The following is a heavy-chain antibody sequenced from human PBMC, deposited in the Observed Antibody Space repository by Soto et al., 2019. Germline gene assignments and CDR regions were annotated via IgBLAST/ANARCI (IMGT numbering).Heavy chain of an antibody. CDR2: IYYSGST. Sequence: QVQLQESGPGLVKPSQTLSLTCTVSGGSISSGGYYWRWIRQHPGQGLEWIGYIYYSGSTYYNPCLKSRVHISVDTSKHQFSLKLSSVTAAETAVDYCARSRHYDSSGYYFFYYWGQGTLVTVSS. D-gene: IGHD3-22*01. V-gene: IGHV4-31*03. CDR1: GGSISSGGYY. CDR3: ARSRHYDSSGYYFFYY. J-gene: IGHJ4*02.